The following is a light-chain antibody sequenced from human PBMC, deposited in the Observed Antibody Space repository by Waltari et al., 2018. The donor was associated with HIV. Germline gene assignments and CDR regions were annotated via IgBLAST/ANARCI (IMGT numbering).Light chain of an antibody. J-gene: IGKJ2*01. CDR2: AAS. V-gene: IGKV1-6*02. Sequence: AIQMTQSPSSLSASIGDRVTIPCRASQVIGNDLSWYQQKPGKAPNLLIYAASILQSGVSSRFSGAGSATDFTLTISNLQPEDFATYFCLHDYIFPYTFGPGTKLEI. CDR3: LHDYIFPYT. CDR1: QVIGND.